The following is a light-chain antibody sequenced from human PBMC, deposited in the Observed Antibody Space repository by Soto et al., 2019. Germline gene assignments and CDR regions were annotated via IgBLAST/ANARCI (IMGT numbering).Light chain of an antibody. Sequence: EIVLTQSPATLSLSPGERATLSFSASQSVSSSLAWYQQKPGQAPRLLIYDASNRATGIPARFSGSGSGTDFTLTISSLEPEDFAVYYCQQRSNWPPFTFGPGTKVDIK. CDR3: QQRSNWPPFT. CDR2: DAS. J-gene: IGKJ3*01. CDR1: QSVSSS. V-gene: IGKV3-11*01.